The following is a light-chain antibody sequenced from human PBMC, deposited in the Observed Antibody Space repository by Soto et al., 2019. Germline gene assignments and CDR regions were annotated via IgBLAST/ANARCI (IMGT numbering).Light chain of an antibody. J-gene: IGKJ4*01. CDR1: QSVNSN. V-gene: IGKV3-15*01. Sequence: EIVMTQSPATLSVSPGERATLSCRASQSVNSNLAWYRQKPGQAPRLLISDASTRATGVPARFSGSGSGTEFTLTISSLQSEDSAIYYCQQYNFWPPLTFGGGTKVEIK. CDR2: DAS. CDR3: QQYNFWPPLT.